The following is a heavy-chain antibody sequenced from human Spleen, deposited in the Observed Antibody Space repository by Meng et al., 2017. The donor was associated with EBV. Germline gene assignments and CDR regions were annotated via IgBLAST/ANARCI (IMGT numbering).Heavy chain of an antibody. CDR3: SRSLGAAGPDY. D-gene: IGHD6-13*01. CDR2: INHRGSA. V-gene: IGHV4-34*01. Sequence: WGARLLEPWEHRSLTWRVHVGFCTLYSGTGIRQPPGKGLEWIGEINHRGSAHYNPSLKSRLTISVDTSKKQFSLKLSSGTAADTAVYYCSRSLGAAGPDYWGQGTLVTVSS. J-gene: IGHJ4*02. CDR1: VGFCTLYS.